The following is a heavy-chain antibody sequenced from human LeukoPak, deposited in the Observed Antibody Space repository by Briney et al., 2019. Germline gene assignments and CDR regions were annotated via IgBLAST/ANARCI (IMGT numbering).Heavy chain of an antibody. V-gene: IGHV4-59*12. Sequence: SETLSLTCTVSGGSISSYYWSWIRQPPGKGLEWIGYIYYSGSTNYNPSLKSRVTISVDTSKNQFSLKLSSVTAADTAVYYCASRTNTYYDYVWGRTYYYYYGMDVWGQGTTVTVSS. CDR3: ASRTNTYYDYVWGRTYYYYYGMDV. CDR2: IYYSGST. D-gene: IGHD3-16*01. CDR1: GGSISSYY. J-gene: IGHJ6*02.